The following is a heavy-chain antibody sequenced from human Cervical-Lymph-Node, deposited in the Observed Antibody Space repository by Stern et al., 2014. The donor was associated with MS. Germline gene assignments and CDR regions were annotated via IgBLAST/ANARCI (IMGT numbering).Heavy chain of an antibody. CDR1: GIDVSDYY. CDR2: ISNSGKNK. D-gene: IGHD6-19*01. J-gene: IGHJ5*02. Sequence: MQLVESGGGVVKPGGSLRLSCSVSGIDVSDYYMAWVRQAPGQGLEWISYISNSGKNKKYADSVKGRFTISKDNANNTVFLQMDSLRSEDTALYYCARDFNWGNSGSYDAWGQGTLVTVSS. V-gene: IGHV3-11*01. CDR3: ARDFNWGNSGSYDA.